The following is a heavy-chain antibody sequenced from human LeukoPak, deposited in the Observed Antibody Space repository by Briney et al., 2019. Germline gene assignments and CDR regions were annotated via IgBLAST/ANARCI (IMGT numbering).Heavy chain of an antibody. CDR2: INPSGGST. Sequence: ASVNVPCKASGYTFNGYYMHWVRQAPGQGLEWMGIINPSGGSTSYAQKFQGRVTMTRDTSTSTVYMELSSLRSEDTAVYYCARDFRAVARWFDPWGQGTLVTVSS. CDR3: ARDFRAVARWFDP. V-gene: IGHV1-46*02. CDR1: GYTFNGYY. D-gene: IGHD3-10*01. J-gene: IGHJ5*02.